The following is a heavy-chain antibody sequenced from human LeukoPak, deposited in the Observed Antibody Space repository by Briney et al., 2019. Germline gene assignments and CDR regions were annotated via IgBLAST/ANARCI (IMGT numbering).Heavy chain of an antibody. D-gene: IGHD6-19*01. V-gene: IGHV3-21*01. Sequence: GGSLRLSCAASGFTFSSYSMNWVRQAPGKGLEWVSSISSSSSYIYYADSVKGRFTISRDNAKDSLYLQMNSLRAEDTAVYYCASPPWLVPIDYWGQGTLVTVSS. J-gene: IGHJ4*02. CDR1: GFTFSSYS. CDR2: ISSSSSYI. CDR3: ASPPWLVPIDY.